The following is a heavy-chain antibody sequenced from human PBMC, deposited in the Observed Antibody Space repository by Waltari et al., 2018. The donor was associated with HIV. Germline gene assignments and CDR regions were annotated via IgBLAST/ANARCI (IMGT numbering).Heavy chain of an antibody. CDR3: VSSASSSLRDAFDI. CDR1: GVSFSGYY. V-gene: IGHV4-34*01. J-gene: IGHJ3*02. CDR2: INEGGAS. D-gene: IGHD6-13*01. Sequence: QLRLPQWVAGLVTPSETLCLTCAVYGVSFSGYYWSWIRQSPGKGLDWIGDINEGGASKYNPSLKSRLTISVDTAKKQFSLKLASVTSTDSGVYYCVSSASSSLRDAFDIWGQGTMVTVSS.